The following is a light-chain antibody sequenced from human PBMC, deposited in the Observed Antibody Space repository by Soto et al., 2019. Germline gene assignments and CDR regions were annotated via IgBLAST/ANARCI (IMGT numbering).Light chain of an antibody. V-gene: IGKV3-15*01. CDR1: QSVSSN. CDR3: QQYYNWPRT. Sequence: EIVMTQSPATLSVSPGERATLSCRASQSVSSNLAWYQQKPGQAPRLLIYGASTRASGIPDRFSGSGSGTEFTLSISSLPSEDFAVYYCQQYYNWPRTFGQGTKVEIK. J-gene: IGKJ1*01. CDR2: GAS.